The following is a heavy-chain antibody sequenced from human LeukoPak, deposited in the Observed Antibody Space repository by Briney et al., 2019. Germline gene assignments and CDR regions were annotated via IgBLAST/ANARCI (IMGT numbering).Heavy chain of an antibody. D-gene: IGHD2-2*02. CDR2: IKQDGSEK. CDR3: ARSTAVPHFQD. Sequence: PGGSLRLSCAASEFTFSRYWMTWVRQAPGKGLEWVANIKQDGSEKYYVDPVKGRFTISRDNAKNSLYLQMNSLRAEDTAVYYCARSTAVPHFQDWGQGTLVTVSS. V-gene: IGHV3-7*01. J-gene: IGHJ1*01. CDR1: EFTFSRYW.